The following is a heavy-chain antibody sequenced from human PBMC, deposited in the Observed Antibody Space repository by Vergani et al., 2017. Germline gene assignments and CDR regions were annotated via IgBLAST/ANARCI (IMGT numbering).Heavy chain of an antibody. V-gene: IGHV4-39*01. CDR3: ARHVPTIFGVVMYGMDV. Sequence: QLQLQESGPGLVKPSETLSLTCTVSGGSISSSSYYWGWIRQPPGKGLEWIGSIYYSGSTYYNPSLKSRVTISVDTSKNQFSLKLSSVTAADTAVYYCARHVPTIFGVVMYGMDVWGQGTTVTVSS. CDR1: GGSISSSSYY. CDR2: IYYSGST. D-gene: IGHD3-3*01. J-gene: IGHJ6*02.